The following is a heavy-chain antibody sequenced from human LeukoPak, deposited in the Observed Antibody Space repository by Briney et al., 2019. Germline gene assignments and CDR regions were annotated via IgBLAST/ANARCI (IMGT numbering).Heavy chain of an antibody. CDR2: IYTGGNE. CDR1: GFSVSSKY. D-gene: IGHD6-19*01. CDR3: AGGQMFTSGGFDN. V-gene: IGHV3-53*01. Sequence: PGGSLRLSCAASGFSVSSKYMSWVRQAPGKGLEWVSVIYTGGNEYYADTVKGPFTISRDNSKNMVYLQMSSLRAEDTALYYCAGGQMFTSGGFDNWGQGALVTVSS. J-gene: IGHJ4*02.